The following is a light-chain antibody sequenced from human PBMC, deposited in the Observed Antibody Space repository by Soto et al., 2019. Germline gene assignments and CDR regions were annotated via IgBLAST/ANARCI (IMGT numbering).Light chain of an antibody. J-gene: IGLJ1*01. CDR3: HVWDSSSDHYV. V-gene: IGLV3-21*02. Sequence: SYELTQPPSVSVAPGQTARITCGGNNIGGKSVHWYQQKPGQAPVLVVYDDSDRPSGIPDRFSGPNSGDTATLTIRRVEAGDEADYYCHVWDSSSDHYVFGTGTKLTVL. CDR1: NIGGKS. CDR2: DDS.